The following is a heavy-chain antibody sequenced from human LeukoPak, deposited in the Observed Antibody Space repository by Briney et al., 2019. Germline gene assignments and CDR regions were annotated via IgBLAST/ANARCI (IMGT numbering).Heavy chain of an antibody. J-gene: IGHJ5*02. CDR3: ARGYYDSSGYLSYLRLNWFDP. CDR2: INHSGST. CDR1: GGSFSGYY. D-gene: IGHD3-22*01. Sequence: SETLSLTCAVYGGSFSGYYWSWIRQPPGKGLEWIGEINHSGSTNYNPSLKSRVTISVDTSKNQFSLKLSSVTAADTAAYYCARGYYDSSGYLSYLRLNWFDPWGQGTLVTVSS. V-gene: IGHV4-34*01.